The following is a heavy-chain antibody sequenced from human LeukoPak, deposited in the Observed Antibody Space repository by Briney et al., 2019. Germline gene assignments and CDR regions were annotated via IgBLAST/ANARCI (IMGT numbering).Heavy chain of an antibody. D-gene: IGHD3-10*01. V-gene: IGHV3-48*03. CDR3: ARLGNMVPTFDI. CDR2: ISSSGSTI. Sequence: GGSLRLSCAASGFTFSSYEMNWVRQAPGKGLEWVSYISSSGSTIYYADSVKGRFTISRDNAKNSLYLQMNSLRAEDTAVCYCARLGNMVPTFDIWGQGTMVTVSS. CDR1: GFTFSSYE. J-gene: IGHJ3*02.